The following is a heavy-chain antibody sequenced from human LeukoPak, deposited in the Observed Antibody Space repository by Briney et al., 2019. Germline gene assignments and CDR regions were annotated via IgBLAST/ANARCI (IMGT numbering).Heavy chain of an antibody. D-gene: IGHD1-26*01. CDR3: AREGLGGKLDY. Sequence: PSETLSLTCAVSGGSISSSNWWSWVRQPPGKGLEWIGEIYHSGSTNYNPSLKSRVTISVDTSKNQFSLKLSSVTAADTAVYYCAREGLGGKLDYWGQGTLVTVSS. CDR1: GGSISSSNW. V-gene: IGHV4-4*02. J-gene: IGHJ4*02. CDR2: IYHSGST.